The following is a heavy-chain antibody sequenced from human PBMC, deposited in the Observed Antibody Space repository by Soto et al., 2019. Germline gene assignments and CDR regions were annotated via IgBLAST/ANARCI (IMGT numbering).Heavy chain of an antibody. CDR3: VKGAWYCSGGSCLNWFDP. CDR2: ISWNSGSS. Sequence: EVQLVESGGGLVQPGRSLRLSCAASGFSFDDYAMHWVRQGPGKGLEWVSGISWNSGSSAYADSVKGRFTISRDSAKNSLYLQMNSLRAEDTALYYCVKGAWYCSGGSCLNWFDPCGQGTLVTVSS. V-gene: IGHV3-9*01. CDR1: GFSFDDYA. J-gene: IGHJ5*02. D-gene: IGHD2-15*01.